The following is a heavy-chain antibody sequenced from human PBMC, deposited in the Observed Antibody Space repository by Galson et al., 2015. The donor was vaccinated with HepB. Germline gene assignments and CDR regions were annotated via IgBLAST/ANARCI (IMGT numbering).Heavy chain of an antibody. CDR2: TYYRSKWYY. CDR1: GDSGSSNSAS. V-gene: IGHV6-1*01. D-gene: IGHD5-12*01. J-gene: IGHJ4*02. CDR3: SRGVLTWTGYDYGSFFDY. Sequence: CAISGDSGSSNSASWNWIRQSPSRGLEWLGMTYYRSKWYYDYAVSVKSRMSINPDTSKNQFSLQLNSVTPEDTAVYYCSRGVLTWTGYDYGSFFDYWGQGSQVTVSS.